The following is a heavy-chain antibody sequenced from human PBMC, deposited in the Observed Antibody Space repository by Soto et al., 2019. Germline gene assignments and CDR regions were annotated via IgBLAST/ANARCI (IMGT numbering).Heavy chain of an antibody. CDR2: IIPIFGTA. CDR1: GGTFSSYA. V-gene: IGHV1-69*13. D-gene: IGHD3-22*01. CDR3: ARDRYYYDSSGYYSNAFDI. J-gene: IGHJ3*02. Sequence: SVKVSCKASGGTFSSYAVSWVRQAPGQGLEWMGGIIPIFGTANYAQKFQGRVTITADESTSTAYMELSSLRSEDTAVYYCARDRYYYDSSGYYSNAFDIWGQGTMVTVSS.